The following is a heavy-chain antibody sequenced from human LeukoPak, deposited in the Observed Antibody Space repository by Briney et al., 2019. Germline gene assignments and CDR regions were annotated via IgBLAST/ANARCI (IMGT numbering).Heavy chain of an antibody. V-gene: IGHV3-33*01. Sequence: GGSLRLSCAASGFTFSSHGMHWVSQAPGKGLEWVAVIWYDGSNTYYADSVKGRFTISRDNSKNTLYLQMNSLRAEDTAVYYCARGSYSSSWYWGFDYWGQGTLVTVSS. CDR1: GFTFSSHG. CDR3: ARGSYSSSWYWGFDY. J-gene: IGHJ4*02. CDR2: IWYDGSNT. D-gene: IGHD6-13*01.